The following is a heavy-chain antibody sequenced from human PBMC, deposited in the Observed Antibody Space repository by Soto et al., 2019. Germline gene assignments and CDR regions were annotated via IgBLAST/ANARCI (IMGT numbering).Heavy chain of an antibody. D-gene: IGHD3-22*01. CDR2: LYSGSST. Sequence: EVHLVESGGGLVQPGGSLRLSCVASGFSVSDEYMSWVRQAPGKGLEWVSALYSGSSTYYSDSVKGRFTISRDDSKNTLYLQMKSVRAEDTAIYYCARRYLSAEFYYDTVGAFDIWGQGTMVTVSS. V-gene: IGHV3-66*01. CDR1: GFSVSDEY. CDR3: ARRYLSAEFYYDTVGAFDI. J-gene: IGHJ3*02.